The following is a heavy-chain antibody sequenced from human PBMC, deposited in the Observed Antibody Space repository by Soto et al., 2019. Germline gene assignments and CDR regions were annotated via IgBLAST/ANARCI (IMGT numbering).Heavy chain of an antibody. J-gene: IGHJ4*02. CDR3: ARTYSSSWSPFDH. CDR2: INQSGST. D-gene: IGHD6-13*01. V-gene: IGHV4-34*01. Sequence: QVQLQQWGAGLLKPSETLSLTCAVYGGSFSGYYWSWIRQPPGKGLEWIGEINQSGSTNYNPSLKSGVTISVDTSKNQFSLKLSSVTAADTAVYYCARTYSSSWSPFDHWGQGTLVTVSS. CDR1: GGSFSGYY.